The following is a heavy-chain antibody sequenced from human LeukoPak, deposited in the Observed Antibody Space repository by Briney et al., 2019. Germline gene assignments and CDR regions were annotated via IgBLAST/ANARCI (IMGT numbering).Heavy chain of an antibody. D-gene: IGHD6-19*01. CDR3: ARGTSGSGWYLDDY. V-gene: IGHV3-7*01. CDR1: GFTFSSYW. Sequence: GGSLRLSCAASGFTFSSYWMSWVRQAPGKGLEWVANIKQDGSEKYFVDSVKGRFTISRDNAKNSLYLQMNSLRAEDTAVYYCARGTSGSGWYLDDYWGQGTLDTVSS. J-gene: IGHJ4*02. CDR2: IKQDGSEK.